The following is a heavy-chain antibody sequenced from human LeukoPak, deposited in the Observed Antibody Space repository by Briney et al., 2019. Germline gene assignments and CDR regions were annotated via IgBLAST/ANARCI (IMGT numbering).Heavy chain of an antibody. Sequence: SETLSLTCTVPGGAISGYYWSWIRQPPGKGLEWMGEINHSGSTNYNPSLKSRVSISVDTSKNQFSLKLSSVTAADTAVYYCARGRRGYQLLFVAFDIWGQGTMVTVSS. CDR3: ARGRRGYQLLFVAFDI. V-gene: IGHV4-34*01. CDR1: GGAISGYY. J-gene: IGHJ3*02. D-gene: IGHD2-2*01. CDR2: INHSGST.